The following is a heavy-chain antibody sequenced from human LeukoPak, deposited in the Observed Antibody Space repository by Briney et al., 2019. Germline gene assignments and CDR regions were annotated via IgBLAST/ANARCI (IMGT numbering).Heavy chain of an antibody. V-gene: IGHV3-30*02. CDR1: GFTFSSYG. CDR3: ARDRDYYDSGGYYFDY. CDR2: IRYDGGNK. J-gene: IGHJ4*02. D-gene: IGHD3-22*01. Sequence: GGSLRLSCAASGFTFSSYGMHWVRQAPGKGLEWVAFIRYDGGNKYYADSVKGRFTISRDNSKNTLYLQMNSLRAEDTAVYYCARDRDYYDSGGYYFDYWGQGTLVTVSS.